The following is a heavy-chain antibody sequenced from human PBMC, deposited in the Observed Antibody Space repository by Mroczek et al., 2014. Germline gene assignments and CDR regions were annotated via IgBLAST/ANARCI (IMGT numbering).Heavy chain of an antibody. CDR1: GFTFSGSA. CDR2: IRSKANSYAT. Sequence: VQLVQSGGGLVQPGGSLKLSCAASGFTFSGSAMHWVRQASGKGLEWVGRIRSKANSYATAYAASVKGRFTISRDDSKNTAYLQMNSLKTEDTAVYYCTRQGGDWDHGSSPRYYFDYWGQGTLVTVSS. V-gene: IGHV3-73*01. D-gene: IGHD2-21*02. J-gene: IGHJ4*02. CDR3: TRQGGDWDHGSSPRYYFDY.